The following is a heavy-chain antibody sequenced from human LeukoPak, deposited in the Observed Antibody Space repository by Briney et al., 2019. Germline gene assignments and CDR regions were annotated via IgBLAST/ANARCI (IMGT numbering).Heavy chain of an antibody. CDR1: GGSISGGGYS. Sequence: SETLSLTCAVSGGSISGGGYSWSWIRQPPGKGLEWIGYIYHSGSTYYNPSLKSRVTISVDRSKNQFCLKLSSVTAADTAVYYCARSSYGSGSYYSDYWGQGTLVTVSS. CDR2: IYHSGST. CDR3: ARSSYGSGSYYSDY. J-gene: IGHJ4*02. D-gene: IGHD3-10*01. V-gene: IGHV4-30-2*01.